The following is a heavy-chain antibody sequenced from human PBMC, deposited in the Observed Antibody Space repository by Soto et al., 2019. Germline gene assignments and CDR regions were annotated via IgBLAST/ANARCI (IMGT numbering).Heavy chain of an antibody. CDR3: EGEYDRGDYFAL. CDR2: INSDGSST. Sequence: GGSLRLSCAASGFTFSSYWMHWVRQAPGKGLVWVSRINSDGSSTSYADSVKGRFTISRDNAKNTLYLQMNSLRAEDTAVYYCEGEYDRGDYFALGGKGPLVTVSS. D-gene: IGHD3-9*01. V-gene: IGHV3-74*01. J-gene: IGHJ4*02. CDR1: GFTFSSYW.